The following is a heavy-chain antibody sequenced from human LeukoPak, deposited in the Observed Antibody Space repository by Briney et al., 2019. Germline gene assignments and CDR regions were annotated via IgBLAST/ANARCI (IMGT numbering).Heavy chain of an antibody. J-gene: IGHJ3*02. V-gene: IGHV4-59*12. D-gene: IGHD3-22*01. CDR2: IYYSGST. Sequence: PSETLSLTCTVSGGSISSYYWSWIRQPPGKGLEWIGYIYYSGSTNYNPSLKSRVTMSVDTSKNQFSLKLSSVTAADTAVYYCARATPAYYYDTHQAFDIWGQGTMVTVSS. CDR1: GGSISSYY. CDR3: ARATPAYYYDTHQAFDI.